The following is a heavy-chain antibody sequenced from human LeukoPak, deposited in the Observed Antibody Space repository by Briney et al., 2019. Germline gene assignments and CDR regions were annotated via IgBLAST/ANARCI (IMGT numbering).Heavy chain of an antibody. CDR1: GFTFSSYA. D-gene: IGHD3-22*01. J-gene: IGHJ4*02. CDR3: ARVGPSGRLKYYYDSSGYQLGTADY. Sequence: PGGSLRLSCAASGFTFSSYAMHWVRQAPGKGLEWVAVISYDGSNKYYADSVKGRFTISRDNSKNTLYLQMNSLRAEDTAVYYCARVGPSGRLKYYYDSSGYQLGTADYWGQGTLVTVSS. CDR2: ISYDGSNK. V-gene: IGHV3-30-3*01.